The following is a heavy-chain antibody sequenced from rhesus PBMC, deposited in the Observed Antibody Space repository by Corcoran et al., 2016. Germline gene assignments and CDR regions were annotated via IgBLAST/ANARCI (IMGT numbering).Heavy chain of an antibody. CDR3: ARYNGGLDS. D-gene: IGHD1-44*01. J-gene: IGHJ6*01. Sequence: QVQLQESGPGLVKPSETLSLTCAVYGGSISSNYWSWIRQSPGKGLEWGGYIYGGSGSTSYNPSLKSRVTISTDTSKNQFSLKLSSVTAADTAVYYCARYNGGLDSWGQGVVVTVSS. CDR1: GGSISSNY. V-gene: IGHV4-147*01. CDR2: IYGGSGST.